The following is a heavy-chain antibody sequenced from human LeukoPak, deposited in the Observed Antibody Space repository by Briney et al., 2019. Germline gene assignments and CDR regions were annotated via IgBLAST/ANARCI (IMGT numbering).Heavy chain of an antibody. CDR1: GYNFTGFY. Sequence: ASVKVPCKASGYNFTGFYMHWVPQAPGQGVEGMGWINPNSGGTNYAQKFQGRVTMTRDTSISTAYMELSRLRSDDTAVYYCARGGSSPTGFAVNYYYYMDFWGKGTTVTIS. V-gene: IGHV1-2*02. D-gene: IGHD6-13*01. J-gene: IGHJ6*03. CDR2: INPNSGGT. CDR3: ARGGSSPTGFAVNYYYYMDF.